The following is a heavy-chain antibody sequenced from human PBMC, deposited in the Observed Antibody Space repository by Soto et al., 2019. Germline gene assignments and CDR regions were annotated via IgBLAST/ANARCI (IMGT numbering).Heavy chain of an antibody. D-gene: IGHD1-20*01. CDR3: TTDRGITDRPLFDF. V-gene: IGHV3-15*01. J-gene: IGHJ4*02. CDR2: IKSKTDGGTT. Sequence: EVQLVESGGGLVEPGGSLRLSCAASGITISNAWMSWVRQAPGKGLEWVGRIKSKTDGGTTDYGAPVKGRVTVSRDDSTNTLYLQMNTLRTEDTAVYFCTTDRGITDRPLFDFWGRGALVAVSS. CDR1: GITISNAW.